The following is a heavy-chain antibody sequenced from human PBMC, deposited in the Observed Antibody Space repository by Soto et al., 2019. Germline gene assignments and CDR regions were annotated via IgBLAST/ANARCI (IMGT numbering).Heavy chain of an antibody. D-gene: IGHD6-13*01. Sequence: ASVKVSCKASGYTFTSYAMHWVRQAPGQRLEWMGWINAGNGNTKYSQKFQGRVTITRDTSASTAYMELSSLRSEDTAVYYCASSKTRYSSILDYYYGMDVWGQGTTVTVSS. CDR3: ASSKTRYSSILDYYYGMDV. V-gene: IGHV1-3*01. CDR2: INAGNGNT. J-gene: IGHJ6*02. CDR1: GYTFTSYA.